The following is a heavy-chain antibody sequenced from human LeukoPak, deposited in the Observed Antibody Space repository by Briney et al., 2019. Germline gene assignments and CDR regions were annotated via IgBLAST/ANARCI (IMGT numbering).Heavy chain of an antibody. CDR1: GGSISSGSYY. Sequence: SETLSLTCIVSGGSISSGSYYWSWIRQPAGKGLEWIGRIYTSGSTNYNPSLKSRVTISVDTSKSQFSLKLSSVTAADTAVYYCARDLIGAFDIWGQGTMVTVSS. V-gene: IGHV4-61*02. CDR2: IYTSGST. D-gene: IGHD3-22*01. J-gene: IGHJ3*02. CDR3: ARDLIGAFDI.